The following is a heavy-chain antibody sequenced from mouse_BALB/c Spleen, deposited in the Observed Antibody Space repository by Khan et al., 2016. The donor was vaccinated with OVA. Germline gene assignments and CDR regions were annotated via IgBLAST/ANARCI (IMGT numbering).Heavy chain of an antibody. J-gene: IGHJ2*01. Sequence: VQLKEPGPGLVKPSQSLSLTCTVTGYSITSGYGWNWIRQFPGNKLEWMGYISYSGSTNYNPSLKSRISITRDTSKNQFFLQLNSVTTEDTATYYCARTARIKYWGQGTTRTVSS. CDR1: GYSITSGYG. V-gene: IGHV3-2*02. CDR3: ARTARIKY. D-gene: IGHD1-2*01. CDR2: ISYSGST.